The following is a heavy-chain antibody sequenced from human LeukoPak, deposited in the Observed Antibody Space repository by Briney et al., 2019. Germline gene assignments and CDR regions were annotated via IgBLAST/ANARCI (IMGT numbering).Heavy chain of an antibody. D-gene: IGHD2-2*01. CDR1: GFTFRNYW. CDR2: IRPDGSQK. Sequence: PGGSLRLSCAASGFTFRNYWMSWVRQAPGEGLEWVANIRPDGSQKYYVDSARGRFTISRDNAKSSLYLQMSSLRPEDTATYYCARDFQPRYCSSSSCSPAWGQGTTVTVSS. V-gene: IGHV3-7*03. CDR3: ARDFQPRYCSSSSCSPA. J-gene: IGHJ6*02.